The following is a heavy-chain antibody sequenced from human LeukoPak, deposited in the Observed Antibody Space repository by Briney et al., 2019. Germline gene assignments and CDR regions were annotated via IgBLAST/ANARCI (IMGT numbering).Heavy chain of an antibody. J-gene: IGHJ2*01. CDR2: LLYSGSA. V-gene: IGHV4-59*01. CDR3: ARTGRRGYFDF. D-gene: IGHD1-14*01. Sequence: WIASLLYSGSAHYNPSLRSRVAISGDTSNNQFSLKLTSVTTADTAVYFCARTGRRGYFDFWGRGTPVTVSS.